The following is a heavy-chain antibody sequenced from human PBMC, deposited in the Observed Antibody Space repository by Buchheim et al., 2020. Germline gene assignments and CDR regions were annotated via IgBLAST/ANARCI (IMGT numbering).Heavy chain of an antibody. Sequence: QLRLQESGPGLVKPSETLSLTCIVSGGSISSSRYFWGWIRQPPGKGLEWIGSIDDSGSSYFNPSLRSRVTMSVDTSTNNYPLKLSFVTAADTAVYYCARVDSSGYLPVDSWGQGTL. V-gene: IGHV4-39*07. D-gene: IGHD3-22*01. CDR1: GGSISSSRYF. J-gene: IGHJ4*02. CDR2: IDDSGSS. CDR3: ARVDSSGYLPVDS.